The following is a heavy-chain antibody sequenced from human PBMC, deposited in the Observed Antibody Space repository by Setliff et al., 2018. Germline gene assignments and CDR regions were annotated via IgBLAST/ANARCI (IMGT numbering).Heavy chain of an antibody. D-gene: IGHD3-22*01. J-gene: IGHJ2*01. V-gene: IGHV4-4*08. CDR1: GGSISYYY. Sequence: SETLSLTCTVSGGSISYYYWSWIRQPPGKGLELIGYIHTSGTTNYNPSLKSRVTVSVDTSKNQFSLRLNSVTAADTAVYYCARVAYYHDSSGYYYDLNWYLDLWGRGTLVTVSS. CDR3: ARVAYYHDSSGYYYDLNWYLDL. CDR2: IHTSGTT.